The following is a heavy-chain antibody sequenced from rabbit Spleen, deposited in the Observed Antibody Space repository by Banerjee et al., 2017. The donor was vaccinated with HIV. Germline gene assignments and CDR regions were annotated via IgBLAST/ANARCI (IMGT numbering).Heavy chain of an antibody. CDR2: IYTGSGST. D-gene: IGHD1-1*01. CDR3: GRGGSGYGWASDL. V-gene: IGHV1S40*01. CDR1: GFSFSSNYY. Sequence: QSLEESGGDLVKPGASLTLTCTASGFSFSSNYYMCWVRQAPGKGLEWIGCIYTGSGSTYYANWAISRFTISKTSSTTVTLQMTSLTAADTATYFCGRGGSGYGWASDLWGPGTLVTV. J-gene: IGHJ4*01.